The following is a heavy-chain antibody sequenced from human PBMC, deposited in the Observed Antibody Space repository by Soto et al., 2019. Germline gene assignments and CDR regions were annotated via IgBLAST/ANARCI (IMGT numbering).Heavy chain of an antibody. CDR2: ISSSSSTI. J-gene: IGHJ4*02. V-gene: IGHV3-48*01. CDR3: ARDFRGHIMITFGANFDY. CDR1: GFTFSSYS. Sequence: GGSLRLSCAASGFTFSSYSMNWVRQAPGKGLEWVSYISSSSSTIYYADSVKGRFTISRDNAKNSLYLQMNSLRAEDTAVYYCARDFRGHIMITFGANFDYWGQGTLVTVSS. D-gene: IGHD3-16*01.